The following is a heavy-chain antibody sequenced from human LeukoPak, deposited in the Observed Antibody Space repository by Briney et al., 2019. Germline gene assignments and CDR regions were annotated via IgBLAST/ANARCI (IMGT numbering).Heavy chain of an antibody. D-gene: IGHD3-22*01. CDR3: ARGKYYYDSTPFGY. J-gene: IGHJ4*02. V-gene: IGHV3-21*01. CDR2: ISSSDTYI. Sequence: GGSLRLSCAASGFTFSSYSMNWVRQAPGKGLEWFSSISSSDTYIYHADSVKGRFTISRDNAKNTLYLQMNSLRAEDTAEYYCARGKYYYDSTPFGYWGQGTLVTVSS. CDR1: GFTFSSYS.